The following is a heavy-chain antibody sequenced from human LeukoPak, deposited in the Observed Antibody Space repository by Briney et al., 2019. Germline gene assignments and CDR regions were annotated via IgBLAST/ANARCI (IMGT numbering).Heavy chain of an antibody. V-gene: IGHV4-4*07. CDR2: IYTSGST. CDR3: ARSPSITMIEA. J-gene: IGHJ5*02. Sequence: SETLSLTCTVSGGSISSYYWSWIRQPAGKGLEWIGRIYTSGSTNYNPSLKSRVTISVDKSKNQFSLKLSSVTAVDTAVYYCARSPSITMIEAWGQGTLVTVSS. D-gene: IGHD3-22*01. CDR1: GGSISSYY.